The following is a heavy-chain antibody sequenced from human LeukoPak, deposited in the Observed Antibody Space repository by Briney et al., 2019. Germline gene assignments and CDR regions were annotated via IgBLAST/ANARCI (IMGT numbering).Heavy chain of an antibody. V-gene: IGHV4-39*02. CDR1: GASISSSSYY. J-gene: IGHJ6*03. CDR3: ARDLGFSHTGYSSSWYVGYYMDV. D-gene: IGHD6-13*01. CDR2: TYYSGTT. Sequence: TSETLSLTCTVSGASISSSSYYWGWIRQPPGKGLEWIGTTYYSGTTYYNPSLKSRVTISSDTSKNQFSLELSSLTAADTAVYYCARDLGFSHTGYSSSWYVGYYMDVWGEGTTVTVSS.